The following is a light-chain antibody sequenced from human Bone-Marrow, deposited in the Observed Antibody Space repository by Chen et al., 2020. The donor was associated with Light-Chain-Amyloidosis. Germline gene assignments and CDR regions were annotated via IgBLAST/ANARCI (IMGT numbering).Light chain of an antibody. J-gene: IGKJ4*01. V-gene: IGKV3-15*01. CDR1: QTSNNN. CDR3: QQRNNWPLT. Sequence: EIVMTQSPATLSVSPGESATLSCRASQTSNNNFAWYQQTPGQAPRLLMHGASTRATGIPARFSGSGSGTEFTLTISSLQPEDFAFYYCQQRNNWPLTFGGGTKVEI. CDR2: GAS.